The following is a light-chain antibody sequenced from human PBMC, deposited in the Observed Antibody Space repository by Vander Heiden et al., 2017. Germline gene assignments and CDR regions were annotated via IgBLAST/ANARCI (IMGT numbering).Light chain of an antibody. J-gene: IGKJ1*01. CDR3: LQDYNYPWT. Sequence: AILLTQSPPSLCASVGDRVTITCRASQGSRNDLGWYQQKPGKAPKLLIYAASSLQSGVPSRFSGSGSGTDFTLTISSLQPEDFATYYCLQDYNYPWTFGQGTKVEIK. V-gene: IGKV1-6*01. CDR1: QGSRND. CDR2: AAS.